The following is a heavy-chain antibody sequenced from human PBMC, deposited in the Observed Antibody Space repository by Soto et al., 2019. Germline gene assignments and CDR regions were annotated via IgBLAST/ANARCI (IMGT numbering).Heavy chain of an antibody. CDR1: GGSISSGGYY. V-gene: IGHV4-31*11. CDR3: ARDGGSGWYDGVAFDI. J-gene: IGHJ3*02. CDR2: IYYSGST. D-gene: IGHD6-19*01. Sequence: QVQLQESGPGLVKPSQTLSLTCAVSGGSISSGGYYWSWIRQHPGKGLEWIGYIYYSGSTYYNPSLKSRVTISVDTSKNQFSLKLSSVTAADTTVYYSARDGGSGWYDGVAFDIWGQGTMVTVSS.